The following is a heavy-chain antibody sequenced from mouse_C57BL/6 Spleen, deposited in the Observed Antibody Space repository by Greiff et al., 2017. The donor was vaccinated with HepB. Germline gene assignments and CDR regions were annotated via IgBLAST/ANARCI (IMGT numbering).Heavy chain of an antibody. CDR2: INPNNGGT. Sequence: VQLQQSGPELVKPGASVTISCKASGYTFTDYYMNWVKQSHGKSLEWIGDINPNNGGTSYNQKFKGKATLTVDKSSSTAYMELRSLTSEDSAVYYCARGAGLDYWGQGTTLTVSS. J-gene: IGHJ2*01. CDR1: GYTFTDYY. CDR3: ARGAGLDY. V-gene: IGHV1-26*01. D-gene: IGHD3-3*01.